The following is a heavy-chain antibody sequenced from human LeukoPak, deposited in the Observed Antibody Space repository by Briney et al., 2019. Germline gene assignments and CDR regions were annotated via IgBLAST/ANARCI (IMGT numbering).Heavy chain of an antibody. J-gene: IGHJ4*02. Sequence: PGGSLRLSCGASGFTFTSHWMSWVRQAPGKGLEWVARMNLDGSEKYYVDSVKGRFTISRDNAKTSLYLEMNSLRAEDTAVYYCARDATYCTNGVCYTRFDYWGQGTLVTVSS. CDR2: MNLDGSEK. CDR3: ARDATYCTNGVCYTRFDY. CDR1: GFTFTSHW. D-gene: IGHD2-8*01. V-gene: IGHV3-7*01.